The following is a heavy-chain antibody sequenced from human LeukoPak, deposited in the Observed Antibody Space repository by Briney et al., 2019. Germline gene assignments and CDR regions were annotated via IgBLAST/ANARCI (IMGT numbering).Heavy chain of an antibody. CDR3: AKILDSSSYLSGSGH. Sequence: GGSLRLSCAASGFTFSSYGMHWVRQAPGKGLEWVAFIRYDGSNKYYADSVKGRFTISRDNSKNTLYLQMNSLRAEDTAVYYCAKILDSSSYLSGSGHWGKGTLVTVSS. V-gene: IGHV3-30*02. J-gene: IGHJ4*02. CDR2: IRYDGSNK. D-gene: IGHD3-22*01. CDR1: GFTFSSYG.